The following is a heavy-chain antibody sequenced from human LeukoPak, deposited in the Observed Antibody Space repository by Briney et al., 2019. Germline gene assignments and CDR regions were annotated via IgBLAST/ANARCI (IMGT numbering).Heavy chain of an antibody. CDR2: IYYSGST. J-gene: IGHJ6*03. V-gene: IGHV4-39*01. CDR3: ARLRSSSWSRYYYYYMDV. D-gene: IGHD6-13*01. Sequence: SETLSLTCTVSGGSISSSSYYWGWIRQPPGKGLEWIGSIYYSGSTYYNPSLKSRVTISVDTSKNQFSLKLSSVTAADTAVYYCARLRSSSWSRYYYYYMDVWGKGTTVTISS. CDR1: GGSISSSSYY.